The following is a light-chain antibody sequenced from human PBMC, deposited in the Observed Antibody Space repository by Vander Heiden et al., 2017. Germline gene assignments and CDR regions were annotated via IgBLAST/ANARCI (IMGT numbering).Light chain of an antibody. CDR1: QSVLYSSNNKNY. Sequence: QSPYSLAVSLGERATINCKSSQSVLYSSNNKNYLAWYQQKPGQPPKLLIYWASTRESGVPDRFSGSGSGTDFTLTISSLQAEDVAVYYCQQDDSTPLTFGGGTKVEIK. CDR2: WAS. V-gene: IGKV4-1*01. CDR3: QQDDSTPLT. J-gene: IGKJ4*01.